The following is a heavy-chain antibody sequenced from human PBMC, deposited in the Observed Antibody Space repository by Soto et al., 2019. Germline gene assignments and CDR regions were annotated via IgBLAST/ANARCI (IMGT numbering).Heavy chain of an antibody. D-gene: IGHD1-7*01. CDR3: AKGTGTTIFGY. J-gene: IGHJ4*02. V-gene: IGHV4-30-4*01. CDR2: IYYSGST. Sequence: PSETLSLTCTFSGGSISRGDYYWSWIRQPPGKGLEWIGYIYYSGSTYYNPSLKSRVTISVDTSKNQFSLKLSSVTAADTAVYYCAKGTGTTIFGYWGQGTLVTVSS. CDR1: GGSISRGDYY.